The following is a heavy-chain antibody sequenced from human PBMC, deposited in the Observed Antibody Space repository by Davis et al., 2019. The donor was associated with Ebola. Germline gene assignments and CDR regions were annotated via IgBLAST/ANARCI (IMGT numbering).Heavy chain of an antibody. V-gene: IGHV4-59*12. Sequence: SETLSLTCTVSGGSISRYYWSWIRQPPGKGLEWIGYINYSGTTYYNPSLKSRLSITVDTSKNQFYLKLSSVTAADTAVYFCARDRGAASVWYFDLWGRGTLVTVSS. CDR3: ARDRGAASVWYFDL. CDR2: INYSGTT. CDR1: GGSISRYY. D-gene: IGHD1-26*01. J-gene: IGHJ2*01.